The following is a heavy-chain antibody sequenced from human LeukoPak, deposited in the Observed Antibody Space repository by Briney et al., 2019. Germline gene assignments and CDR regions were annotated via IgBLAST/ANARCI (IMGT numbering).Heavy chain of an antibody. V-gene: IGHV4-59*08. CDR1: GGSISSYY. CDR3: SGRQQLVDPYYYYGMDV. CDR2: IYYSGST. Sequence: SETLSLTCTVSGGSISSYYWSWIRQPPGKGLEWMGDIYYSGSTNYNPSLKSRVTISVDTSKNLFSLKLSSVTAADTAVYYCSGRQQLVDPYYYYGMDVWGQGTTVTVSS. J-gene: IGHJ6*02. D-gene: IGHD6-13*01.